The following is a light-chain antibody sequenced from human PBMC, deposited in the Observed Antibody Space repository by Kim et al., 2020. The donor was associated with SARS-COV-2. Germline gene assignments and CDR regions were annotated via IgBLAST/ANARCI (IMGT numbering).Light chain of an antibody. V-gene: IGKV3-11*01. CDR1: QTIGIS. CDR2: AAA. CDR3: QQRNNWPPAVT. J-gene: IGKJ4*01. Sequence: PGRRAILSRRARQTIGISLGWYQHKLGQAPRLLIYAAANRAAGIPDRFSGGRSGTDFILTISSLEPEDFAIYYCQQRNNWPPAVTFGGGTKVDIK.